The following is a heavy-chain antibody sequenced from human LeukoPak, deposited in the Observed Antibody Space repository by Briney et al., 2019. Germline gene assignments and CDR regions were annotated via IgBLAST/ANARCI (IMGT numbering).Heavy chain of an antibody. CDR3: ARDRVGDSSGYLPDY. Sequence: GGSLRLSCAASGFTFSSYAMHWVRQAPGKGLEWVAVISYDGSNKYYADSVKGRFTISRDNSKNTLYLQMNSLRAEDTAVYYCARDRVGDSSGYLPDYWGQGTLVTVSS. J-gene: IGHJ4*02. D-gene: IGHD3-22*01. V-gene: IGHV3-30*04. CDR1: GFTFSSYA. CDR2: ISYDGSNK.